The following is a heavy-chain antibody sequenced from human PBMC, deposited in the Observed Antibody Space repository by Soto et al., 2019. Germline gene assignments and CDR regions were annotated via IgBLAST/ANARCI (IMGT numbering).Heavy chain of an antibody. D-gene: IGHD3-3*01. CDR3: SRGLGSGDF. CDR2: INPNGGST. V-gene: IGHV1-46*03. J-gene: IGHJ4*02. Sequence: QVQLVQSGAEVKGPGASVKVSCKTSGYTFTNFYIHWVRQAPGQGLEWMAIINPNGGSTNYAQRFQGRVTLTSYTTTNTVYMELSKLRSEDTSVYYCSRGLGSGDFWGQGTLFTVSS. CDR1: GYTFTNFY.